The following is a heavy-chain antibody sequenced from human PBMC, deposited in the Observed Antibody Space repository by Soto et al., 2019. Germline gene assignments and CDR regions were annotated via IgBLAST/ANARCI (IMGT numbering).Heavy chain of an antibody. CDR3: AISGIVVPYYFDY. D-gene: IGHD3-22*01. CDR2: ISGSGGST. Sequence: EVQLLESGGGLVQPGGSLRLSCAASGFTFSSYAMSWVRQAPGKGLEWVSAISGSGGSTYYADSVKGRFTISRDNSKNTLYLQMNSLRAEDTAVYYCAISGIVVPYYFDYWGQGTLVTVSS. CDR1: GFTFSSYA. J-gene: IGHJ4*02. V-gene: IGHV3-23*01.